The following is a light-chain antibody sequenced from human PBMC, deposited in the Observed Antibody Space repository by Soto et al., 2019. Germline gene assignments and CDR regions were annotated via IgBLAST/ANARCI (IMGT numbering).Light chain of an antibody. CDR2: GAS. CDR1: QSVSSN. J-gene: IGKJ5*01. CDR3: QQYNNWPIT. Sequence: EIVMTQSPATLSVSPGERATLSCRASQSVSSNLALYQQKPGQAPRLLIYGASTRATGIPARFRGSGSGTEFTHAISSLQLEYFAFYYGQQYNNWPITFGQRTRREIK. V-gene: IGKV3-15*01.